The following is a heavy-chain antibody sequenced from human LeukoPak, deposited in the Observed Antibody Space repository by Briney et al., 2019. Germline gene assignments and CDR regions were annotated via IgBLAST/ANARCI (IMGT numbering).Heavy chain of an antibody. CDR3: TRDSRKTGRGLLDY. V-gene: IGHV4-59*01. J-gene: IGHJ4*02. CDR2: IYYSGST. Sequence: SETLSLTCTASGCSISNYYWNWVRQPPGKGLEWIGYIYYSGSTNYNPSLKSRVTISVDTSKNQFSLKQSSVSAADTAVYSRTRDSRKTGRGLLDYWGQGTLVTVSS. D-gene: IGHD1-14*01. CDR1: GCSISNYY.